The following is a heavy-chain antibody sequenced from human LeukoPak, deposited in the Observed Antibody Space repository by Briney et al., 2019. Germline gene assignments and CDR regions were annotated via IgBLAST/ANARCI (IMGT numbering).Heavy chain of an antibody. V-gene: IGHV3-33*01. CDR3: ARDLAAARLDF. CDR2: IWFDGSQQ. J-gene: IGHJ4*02. CDR1: GYTFTDHG. D-gene: IGHD6-6*01. Sequence: GTSQRLSCAASGYTFTDHGMHWVRQAPGKGLEWVADIWFDGSQQYYADAVKGRFTISRDISKSILYLQMNSLRAEDTGVYYCARDLAAARLDFRGQGTLVTVSS.